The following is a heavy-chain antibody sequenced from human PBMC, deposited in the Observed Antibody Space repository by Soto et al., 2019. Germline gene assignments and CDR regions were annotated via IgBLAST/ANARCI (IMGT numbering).Heavy chain of an antibody. CDR1: GGSISRYY. Sequence: KASETLSLTCSVSGGSISRYYWSWIRQPPGKGLEWIGYAYYSGDTGYNPSLKSRVTMAVDTSKSQVSLKLSSVTAADTAVYYCARDSSTYGGGDKGEVKENWFDPWGQGALVTVSS. CDR2: AYYSGDT. CDR3: ARDSSTYGGGDKGEVKENWFDP. J-gene: IGHJ5*02. V-gene: IGHV4-59*01. D-gene: IGHD2-2*01.